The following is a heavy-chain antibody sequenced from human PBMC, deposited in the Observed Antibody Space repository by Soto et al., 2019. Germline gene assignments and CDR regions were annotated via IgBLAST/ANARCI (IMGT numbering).Heavy chain of an antibody. CDR3: ARREGQLAAFDI. D-gene: IGHD6-13*01. V-gene: IGHV4-39*07. Sequence: PSETLSLTCTVSGGSISSGDYYWSWIRQPPGEGLEWIGTFHYCESTYFHRSLESRITISVDTSKNQFSLKVSSVTAADTAVYYCARREGQLAAFDIWGQGTLVTVSS. CDR2: FHYCEST. J-gene: IGHJ3*02. CDR1: GGSISSGDYY.